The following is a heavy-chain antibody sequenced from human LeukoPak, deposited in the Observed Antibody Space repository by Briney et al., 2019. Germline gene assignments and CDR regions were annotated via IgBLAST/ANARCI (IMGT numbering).Heavy chain of an antibody. CDR2: ISTTT. V-gene: IGHV3-23*01. CDR1: GFTFSSYA. J-gene: IGHJ5*01. CDR3: AKHIGPRYGDYHNSCFDS. Sequence: GGSLRLSCAASGFTFSSYAMSWIRQVPAKGLEWVSAISTTTYYADFVEGRFTISRDNSKNTLYLQMNSLRAEDTAVYYCAKHIGPRYGDYHNSCFDSRGQGTLVTVSS. D-gene: IGHD4-17*01.